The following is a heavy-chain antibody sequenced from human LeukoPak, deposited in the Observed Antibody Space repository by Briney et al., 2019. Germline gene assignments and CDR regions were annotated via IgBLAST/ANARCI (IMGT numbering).Heavy chain of an antibody. D-gene: IGHD6-13*01. V-gene: IGHV4-59*01. CDR2: IYYSGST. J-gene: IGHJ3*02. Sequence: SETLSLTCTVSGGSISSYYWSWIRQPPGKGLEWIGYIYYSGSTNYNPSLKSRVTISVDTSKNQFSLKLSSVTAADTAVYYCASDRGLAAAGSFDIWGQGTMVTVSS. CDR3: ASDRGLAAAGSFDI. CDR1: GGSISSYY.